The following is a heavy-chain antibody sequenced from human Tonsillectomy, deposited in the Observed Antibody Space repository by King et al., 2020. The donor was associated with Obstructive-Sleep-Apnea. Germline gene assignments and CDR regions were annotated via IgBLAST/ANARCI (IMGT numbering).Heavy chain of an antibody. D-gene: IGHD3-22*01. CDR2: IKQDGSEK. CDR3: ARVWNVITLIEIRYFDY. J-gene: IGHJ4*02. CDR1: GFTFSSYW. V-gene: IGHV3-7*03. Sequence: EVQLVESGVGLVQPGGSLRLSCAASGFTFSSYWMSWVRQAPGKGLEWVANIKQDGSEKYYVDSVKGRFTLSRDNAKNSLYLQMNSLRAEDTAVYYCARVWNVITLIEIRYFDYWGQGTLVTVSS.